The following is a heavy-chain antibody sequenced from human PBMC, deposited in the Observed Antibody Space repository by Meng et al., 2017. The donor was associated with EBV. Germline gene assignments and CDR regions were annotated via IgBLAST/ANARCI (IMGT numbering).Heavy chain of an antibody. CDR3: ARDGRLYDTPSPFDY. CDR2: ISAYNGNT. CDR1: GYTFTSYG. V-gene: IGHV1-18*01. Sequence: VQLLQSGVEVKKPGASVKVSCKASGYTFTSYGISWVRQAPGQGLEWMGWISAYNGNTNYAQKLQGRVTMTTDTSTSTAYMELRSLRSDDTAVYYCARDGRLYDTPSPFDYWGQGTLVTVSS. D-gene: IGHD3-22*01. J-gene: IGHJ4*02.